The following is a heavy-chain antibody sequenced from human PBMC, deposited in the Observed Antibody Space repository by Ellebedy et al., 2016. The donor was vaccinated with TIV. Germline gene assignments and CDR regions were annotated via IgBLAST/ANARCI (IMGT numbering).Heavy chain of an antibody. CDR3: AKNAPQYCTSGSCPPDAFDI. Sequence: GGSLRLSXAASAFTFSRYAMHWVRQAPGKGLEWVAVISSDGSKKYYVDSVKGRFTISRDNSKNTLYLQMDSLRAEDTALYYCAKNAPQYCTSGSCPPDAFDIWGQGTMVTVSS. D-gene: IGHD2-15*01. CDR2: ISSDGSKK. CDR1: AFTFSRYA. V-gene: IGHV3-30-3*02. J-gene: IGHJ3*02.